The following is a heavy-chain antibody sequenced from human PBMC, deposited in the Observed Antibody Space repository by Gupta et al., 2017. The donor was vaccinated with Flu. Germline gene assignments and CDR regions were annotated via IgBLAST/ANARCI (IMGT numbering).Heavy chain of an antibody. CDR1: GDSVSSRNYY. V-gene: IGHV4-61*02. J-gene: IGHJ4*02. Sequence: QVRLQESVPGLVQPSGTLSLTCNVSGDSVSSRNYYWSWVRQPGGRGLEWIGRIFSNRGAAYNPSRQSRVTLFLDTSKNQVSLSLRSVTASDTVVYFCARCTIAANPYHDGGGLGSLVTVSS. CDR3: ARCTIAANPYHDG. D-gene: IGHD3-22*01. CDR2: IFSNRGA.